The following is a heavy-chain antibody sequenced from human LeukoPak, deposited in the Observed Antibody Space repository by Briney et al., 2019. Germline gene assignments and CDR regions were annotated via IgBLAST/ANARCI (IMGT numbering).Heavy chain of an antibody. CDR3: ARPPVAYSSSWYRYYFDY. Sequence: PGGSLRLSCAASGFTFRNYAMSWVRQAPGKGLEWVSLIYSGGSTYYADSVKGRFTISRDNSKNTLYLQMNSLRAEDTAVYYCARPPVAYSSSWYRYYFDYWGQGTLVTVSS. J-gene: IGHJ4*02. V-gene: IGHV3-66*04. CDR2: IYSGGST. D-gene: IGHD6-13*01. CDR1: GFTFRNYA.